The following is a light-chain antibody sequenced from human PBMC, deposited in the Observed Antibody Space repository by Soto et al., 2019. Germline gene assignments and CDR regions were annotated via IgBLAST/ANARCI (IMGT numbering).Light chain of an antibody. CDR1: SSNIGAGYD. CDR2: AND. CDR3: RSYASSLSTGFV. J-gene: IGLJ1*01. V-gene: IGLV1-40*01. Sequence: QSVLTQPASVSGAPGQGVSISCTGSSSNIGAGYDVHWYQQLPGKAPTLLIYANDNRPSGVPDRFSASKSGTSASLAITGLRAEDEADYYCRSYASSLSTGFVFGTGTKVTVL.